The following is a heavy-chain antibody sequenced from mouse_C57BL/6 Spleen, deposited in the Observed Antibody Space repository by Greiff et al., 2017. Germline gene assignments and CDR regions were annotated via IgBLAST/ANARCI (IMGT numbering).Heavy chain of an antibody. CDR2: LDPSSGGT. J-gene: IGHJ4*01. CDR1: GYTFTSYW. V-gene: IGHV1-72*01. CDR3: ARGPDTIGY. Sequence: QVQLQQPGAELVKPGASEQLYCKASGYTFTSYWMHWVTQRPGRGLEWIGRLDPSSGGTKYNEKFKSKATLTVDNPTSTAYMQLSSLTSEDSAVYYCARGPDTIGYWCQGTLVTVSS.